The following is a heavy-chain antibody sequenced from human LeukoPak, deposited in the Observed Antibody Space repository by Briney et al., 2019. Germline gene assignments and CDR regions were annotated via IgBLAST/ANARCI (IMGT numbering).Heavy chain of an antibody. CDR3: AKDRLAAAGPLCFDY. V-gene: IGHV3-20*04. CDR2: INWNGGST. J-gene: IGHJ4*02. D-gene: IGHD6-13*01. Sequence: GGSLRLSCAASGFTFDDYGMSWVRQAPGKGLEWVSGINWNGGSTGYADSVKGRFTISRDNSKNTLYLQMNSLRAEDTAVYYCAKDRLAAAGPLCFDYWGQGTLVTVSS. CDR1: GFTFDDYG.